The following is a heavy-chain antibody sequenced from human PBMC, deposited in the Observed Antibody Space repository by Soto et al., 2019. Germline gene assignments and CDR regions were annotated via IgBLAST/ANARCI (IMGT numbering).Heavy chain of an antibody. J-gene: IGHJ1*01. CDR3: ATDVFLTDFPPLVVLVGGLGASQH. D-gene: IGHD2-2*01. V-gene: IGHV1-69*13. CDR2: MIPVFGRA. CDR1: GGTFSRYA. Sequence: SVKVSCKASGGTFSRYAISWVRQAPGEGLEWMGGMIPVFGRANYAQKFQGRVTITEDASTAPAYMALSSLRSEDTAVYYCATDVFLTDFPPLVVLVGGLGASQHCGQGTLFPVSS.